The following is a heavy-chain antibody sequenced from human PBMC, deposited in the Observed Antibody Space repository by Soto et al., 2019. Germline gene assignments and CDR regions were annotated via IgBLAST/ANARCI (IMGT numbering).Heavy chain of an antibody. Sequence: PSETLSLTCAVSGGSISSGGYSWSWIRQPPGKGLEWIGYIYHSGSTYYNPSLKSRVTISVDRSKTQFSLKLSSVTAADTAVYYCARGGTYGDYDDYWGQGTLVTVSS. CDR3: ARGGTYGDYDDY. J-gene: IGHJ4*02. V-gene: IGHV4-30-2*01. D-gene: IGHD4-17*01. CDR1: GGSISSGGYS. CDR2: IYHSGST.